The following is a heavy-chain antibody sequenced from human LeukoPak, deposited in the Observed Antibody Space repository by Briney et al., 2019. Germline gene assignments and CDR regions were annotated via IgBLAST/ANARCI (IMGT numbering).Heavy chain of an antibody. CDR2: IRYDGSNK. J-gene: IGHJ6*03. V-gene: IGHV3-30*02. Sequence: GGSLRLSCAASGFTFSSYSMHWVRQAPGKGLEWVAFIRYDGSNKYYADSVKGRFTISRDNSKNTLYLQMKSLRAEDTAVYYCAKGGRYEAQYYYYYIDVWGKGTTVTVSS. CDR1: GFTFSSYS. CDR3: AKGGRYEAQYYYYYIDV. D-gene: IGHD5-12*01.